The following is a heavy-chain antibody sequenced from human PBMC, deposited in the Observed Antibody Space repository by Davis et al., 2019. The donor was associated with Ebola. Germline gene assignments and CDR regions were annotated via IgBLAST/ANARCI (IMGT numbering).Heavy chain of an antibody. J-gene: IGHJ6*03. CDR1: GFTFSSYA. V-gene: IGHV3-30-3*01. D-gene: IGHD3-10*01. CDR3: ARDEASYYYGSGSYYTYYYMDV. CDR2: ISYDGSNK. Sequence: GESLKISCAASGFTFSSYAMHWVRQAPGKGLEWVAVISYDGSNKYYADSVKGRFTISRDNSKNTLYLQMNSLRAEDTAVYYCARDEASYYYGSGSYYTYYYMDVWGKGTTVTVSS.